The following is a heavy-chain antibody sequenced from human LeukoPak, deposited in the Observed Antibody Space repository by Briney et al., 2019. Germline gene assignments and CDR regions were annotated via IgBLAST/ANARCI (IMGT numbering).Heavy chain of an antibody. J-gene: IGHJ4*02. V-gene: IGHV4-59*01. CDR1: GGSISRYY. D-gene: IGHD6-19*01. CDR2: IYNTGSS. CDR3: ARYGGHSSAWYVFDY. Sequence: PSATLSLTCTVSGGSISRYYWSWIRQPPGKGLEWIGYIYNTGSSNYNPSLKSRVTILVDTSKNQFSLKLSSVTAADTAVYYCARYGGHSSAWYVFDYWGQGTLVTVSS.